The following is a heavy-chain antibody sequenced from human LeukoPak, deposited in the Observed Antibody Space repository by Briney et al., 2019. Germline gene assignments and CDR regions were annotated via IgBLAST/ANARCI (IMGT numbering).Heavy chain of an antibody. Sequence: ASVKVSCKASGYTFTSYGISWVRQAPGQGLEWMGWSSAYNGNTNYAQKLQGRVTMTTDTSTSTAYMELRSLRSDDPAVYYCATSPTVTYDYWGQGTLVTVSS. CDR3: ATSPTVTYDY. J-gene: IGHJ4*02. CDR1: GYTFTSYG. CDR2: SSAYNGNT. V-gene: IGHV1-18*01. D-gene: IGHD4-11*01.